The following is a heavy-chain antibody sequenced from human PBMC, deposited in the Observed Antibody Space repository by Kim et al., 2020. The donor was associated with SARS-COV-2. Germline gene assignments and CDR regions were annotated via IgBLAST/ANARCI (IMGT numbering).Heavy chain of an antibody. D-gene: IGHD5-12*01. CDR1: GGSISSSSYY. Sequence: SETLSLTCTVSGGSISSSSYYWGWIRQPPGKGLEWIGSIYYSGSTYYNPSLKSRVTISVDTSKNQFSLKLSSVTAADTAVYYCARVKWLRHPPFDYWGQGTLVTVSS. CDR2: IYYSGST. CDR3: ARVKWLRHPPFDY. V-gene: IGHV4-39*01. J-gene: IGHJ4*02.